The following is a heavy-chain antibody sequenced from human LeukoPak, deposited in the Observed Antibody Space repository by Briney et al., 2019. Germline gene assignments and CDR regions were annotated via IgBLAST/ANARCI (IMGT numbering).Heavy chain of an antibody. V-gene: IGHV4-30-2*01. CDR2: IYHSGST. CDR3: ARYGDYDVY. J-gene: IGHJ4*02. D-gene: IGHD4-17*01. Sequence: SQTLSLTCAVSGGSISSGGYSWSWIRQPPGKGLEWIGCIYHSGSTYYNPSLKSRVTISVDRSKNQFSLKLSSVTAADTAVYYCARYGDYDVYWGQGTLVTVSS. CDR1: GGSISSGGYS.